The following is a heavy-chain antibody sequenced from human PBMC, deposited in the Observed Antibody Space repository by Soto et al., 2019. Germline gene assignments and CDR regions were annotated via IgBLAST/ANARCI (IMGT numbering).Heavy chain of an antibody. CDR2: ISAYNGNT. J-gene: IGHJ3*02. CDR3: ARWYYYDSSNAFDI. V-gene: IGHV1-18*01. Sequence: ASVKVSCKASGYTFTSYGISWVRQAPGQGLEWMGWISAYNGNTNYAQKLQGRVTMTTDTSTSTAYMELRSLRSDDTAVYYCARWYYYDSSNAFDIWGQGTMVIVSS. CDR1: GYTFTSYG. D-gene: IGHD3-22*01.